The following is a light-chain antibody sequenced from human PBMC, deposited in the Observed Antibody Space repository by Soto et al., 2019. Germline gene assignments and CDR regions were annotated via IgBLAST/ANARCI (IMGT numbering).Light chain of an antibody. CDR2: DVS. Sequence: QSALTQPASVSGSPGQSITISCTGTSSDVGDYNYVSWYQQHPGKAPKLMIFDVSNRPSGVSNRFSGSKSGNTASLTISGLQADDEADYYCSSYTSSSTRVFGTGTQLTVL. CDR3: SSYTSSSTRV. CDR1: SSDVGDYNY. J-gene: IGLJ1*01. V-gene: IGLV2-14*01.